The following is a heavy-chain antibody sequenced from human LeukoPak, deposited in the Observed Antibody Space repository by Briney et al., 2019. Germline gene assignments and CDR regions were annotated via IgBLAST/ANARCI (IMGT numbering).Heavy chain of an antibody. CDR2: TIPIFGTA. CDR1: GGTFSSYA. J-gene: IGHJ3*02. Sequence: GASVKVSCKASGGTFSSYAISWVRQAPGQGLEWMGGTIPIFGTANYAQKFQGRVTITADVSTSTAYMELSSLRSEDTAVYYCAREKGATVTTTLFAFDIWGQGTMVTVSS. CDR3: AREKGATVTTTLFAFDI. D-gene: IGHD4-17*01. V-gene: IGHV1-69*13.